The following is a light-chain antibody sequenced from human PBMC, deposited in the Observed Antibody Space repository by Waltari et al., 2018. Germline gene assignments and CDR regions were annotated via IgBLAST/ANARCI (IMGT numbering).Light chain of an antibody. CDR1: SSNIGSNT. J-gene: IGLJ1*01. V-gene: IGLV1-44*01. CDR2: SDY. CDR3: AVWDDNLNGPGYV. Sequence: QSVLTQPPSASGTPGQRVSISCSGSSSNIGSNTVNWYQQLPGSAPKLLMYSDYRRPSGVPDLFAGSKSGTSASLAISGLQSEDEADYYCAVWDDNLNGPGYVFGTGTTVTVL.